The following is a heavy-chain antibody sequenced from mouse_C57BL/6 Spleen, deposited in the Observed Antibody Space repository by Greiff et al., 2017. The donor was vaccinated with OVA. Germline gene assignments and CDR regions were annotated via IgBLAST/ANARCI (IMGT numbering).Heavy chain of an antibody. CDR1: GFTFSSYA. D-gene: IGHD2-4*01. Sequence: EVKVEESGGGLVKPGGSLKLSCAASGFTFSSYAMSWVRQTPEKRLEWVATISDGGSYTYYPDNVKGRFTISRDNAKNNLYLQMSHLKSEDTAMYYCARDRENLHYDYDWYFDVWGTGTTVTVSS. J-gene: IGHJ1*03. CDR3: ARDRENLHYDYDWYFDV. CDR2: ISDGGSYT. V-gene: IGHV5-4*01.